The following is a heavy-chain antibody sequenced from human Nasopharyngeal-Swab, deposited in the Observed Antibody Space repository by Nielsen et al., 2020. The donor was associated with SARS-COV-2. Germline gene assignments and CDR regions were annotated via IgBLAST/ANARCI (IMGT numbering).Heavy chain of an antibody. V-gene: IGHV3-23*01. Sequence: GESLKISCAASGFTFNTYAISWVRQAPGKGLEWVSVISGSDYSTKYADSLKGRFTISRDNAKNSLYLQMNSLRAEDTAVYYCARGCVLTGPSCYYYGMDVWGQGTTVTVSS. CDR2: ISGSDYST. CDR1: GFTFNTYA. J-gene: IGHJ6*02. CDR3: ARGCVLTGPSCYYYGMDV. D-gene: IGHD3-9*01.